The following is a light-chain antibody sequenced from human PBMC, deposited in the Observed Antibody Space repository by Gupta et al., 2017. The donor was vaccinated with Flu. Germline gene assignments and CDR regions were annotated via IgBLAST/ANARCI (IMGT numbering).Light chain of an antibody. CDR1: QDVSSSY. CDR2: GAS. Sequence: EIVLTQSPGTLSLSPGERATLSCRASQDVSSSYLAWYQQKPGQAPRLLIYGASSRATGIPDRFSAGSGTDFTLTISRLEPEDFAVYFCQQDGSSLITFGQGTRLDIK. V-gene: IGKV3-20*01. CDR3: QQDGSSLIT. J-gene: IGKJ5*01.